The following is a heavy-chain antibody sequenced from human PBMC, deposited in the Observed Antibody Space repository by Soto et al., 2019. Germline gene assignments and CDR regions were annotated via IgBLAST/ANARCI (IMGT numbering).Heavy chain of an antibody. CDR2: ISYDGSNK. V-gene: IGHV3-30-3*01. J-gene: IGHJ6*02. CDR1: GFTFRSCA. Sequence: GGSLRLSCAASGFTFRSCAMHWVRQAPGKGLEWVAVISYDGSNKYYADSVKGRFTISRDNSKNTLFLQMNSLRAEDTGVYYCAREKEDFVLAGYYYGMDVWGQGTTVTVSS. CDR3: AREKEDFVLAGYYYGMDV.